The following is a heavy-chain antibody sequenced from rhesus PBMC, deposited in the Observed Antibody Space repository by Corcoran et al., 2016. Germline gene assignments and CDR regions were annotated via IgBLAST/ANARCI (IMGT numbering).Heavy chain of an antibody. D-gene: IGHD6-13*01. V-gene: IGHV2-174*01. Sequence: QVTLKESGPALVKPTQTLTLTCTFSGFSISTSGMGVGWIRQPPGKALEWLELIYWDDDKYYNTSLKSRLTSSKDTSKNQVVLTMTNMYPVDTATYYCARILIAAGYYFDYWGQGVLVTVSS. CDR3: ARILIAAGYYFDY. CDR1: GFSISTSGMG. CDR2: IYWDDDK. J-gene: IGHJ4*01.